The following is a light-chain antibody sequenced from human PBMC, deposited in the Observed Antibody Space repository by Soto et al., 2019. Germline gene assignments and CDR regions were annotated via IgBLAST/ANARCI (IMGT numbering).Light chain of an antibody. V-gene: IGLV2-18*02. Sequence: QSALTQPPSVSGSPGQSVTISCTETSSDVGFYNRVSWYQQSPGTAPKVVIYEVTNRPSGVPDRFSGSKSGNTASLTISGLQAEDEADYYCCSYSGSNTIVVFGGGTKLTVL. J-gene: IGLJ2*01. CDR1: SSDVGFYNR. CDR3: CSYSGSNTIVV. CDR2: EVT.